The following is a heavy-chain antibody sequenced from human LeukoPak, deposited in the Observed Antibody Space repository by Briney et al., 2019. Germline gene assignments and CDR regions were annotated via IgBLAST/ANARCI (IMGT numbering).Heavy chain of an antibody. J-gene: IGHJ5*02. V-gene: IGHV4-34*01. CDR1: GGPFSGYY. CDR3: ARTLPRFDP. Sequence: SETLSLTCAVYGGPFSGYYWSWIRQPPGKGLEWIGEINHSGSTNYNPSLKSRVTISVGTSKNQLSLKLSSVTAADTAVYYCARTLPRFDPWGQGTLVTVSS. CDR2: INHSGST.